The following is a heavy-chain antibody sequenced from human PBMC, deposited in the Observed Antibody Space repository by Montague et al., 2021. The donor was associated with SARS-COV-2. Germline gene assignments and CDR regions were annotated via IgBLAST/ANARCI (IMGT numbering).Heavy chain of an antibody. CDR3: AKAPQPHDYGDYFDY. D-gene: IGHD4-17*01. CDR1: GFTFSSYA. J-gene: IGHJ4*02. V-gene: IGHV3-23*01. CDR2: ISGSGGST. Sequence: SLRLSCAASGFTFSSYAMSWVRQAPGKGLEWVSAISGSGGSTYYXDSXKGRFTISRDNSKNTLYLQMNSLRAEDTAVYYCAKAPQPHDYGDYFDYWGQGTLVTVS.